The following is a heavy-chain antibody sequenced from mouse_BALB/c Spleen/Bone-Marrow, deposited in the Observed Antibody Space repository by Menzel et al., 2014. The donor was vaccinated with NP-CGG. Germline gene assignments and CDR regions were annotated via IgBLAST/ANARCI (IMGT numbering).Heavy chain of an antibody. V-gene: IGHV3-6*02. D-gene: IGHD1-1*02. CDR2: ISYDGTN. CDR3: SREGYGKGLGY. J-gene: IGHJ3*01. Sequence: EVHLVESGPGLVKPSQSLSLTCSVTGYSITSGFYWNWIRQFPGNKLEWMGYISYDGTNNYNPSLKNRISITRDTSKNQFFLKLISVTTEDTAAYYCSREGYGKGLGYWGQGTLVTVSA. CDR1: GYSITSGFY.